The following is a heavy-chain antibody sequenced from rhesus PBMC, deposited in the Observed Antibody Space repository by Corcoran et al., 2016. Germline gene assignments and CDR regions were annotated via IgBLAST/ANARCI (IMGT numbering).Heavy chain of an antibody. D-gene: IGHD1-44*02. V-gene: IGHV4S2*01. CDR1: GASISSNY. J-gene: IGHJ1*01. CDR2: IYGSGGNT. Sequence: QVQLQESGPGLVKPSETLPLTCAVSGASISSNYWSWIRQAPGKGLEWIGSIYGSGGNTDYNPALKSRVTISIDSSKNQFSLKLSSVTAADTAVYYCARDGTGSYNRYFEFWGQGALVTVSS. CDR3: ARDGTGSYNRYFEF.